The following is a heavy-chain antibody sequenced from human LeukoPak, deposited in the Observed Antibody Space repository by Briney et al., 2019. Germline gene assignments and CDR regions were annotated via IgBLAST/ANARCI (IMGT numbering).Heavy chain of an antibody. D-gene: IGHD4-17*01. CDR3: AKDELWTMVTTGFDH. CDR2: ISGSGGST. Sequence: GGSLRLSCAASGFTFSSYAMSWVRQAPGKGLEWVSAISGSGGSTHYADSVKGRFTISRDNSKNTLYLQMNSLRVEDTAVYYCAKDELWTMVTTGFDHWGQGTLVTVSS. J-gene: IGHJ4*02. CDR1: GFTFSSYA. V-gene: IGHV3-23*01.